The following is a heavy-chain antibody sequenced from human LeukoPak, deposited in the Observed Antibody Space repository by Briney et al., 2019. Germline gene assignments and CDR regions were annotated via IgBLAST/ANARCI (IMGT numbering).Heavy chain of an antibody. CDR3: AHSNSYYYYYMDV. CDR2: ISSSSSTI. V-gene: IGHV3-48*01. Sequence: GGSLRLSCAASGFTFSSYSMNWVRQAPGKGLEWVSYISSSSSTIYYADSVKGRFTISRDNAKNSLYLQMNSLRAEDTAAYYCAHSNSYYYYYMDVWGKGTTVTVSS. CDR1: GFTFSSYS. J-gene: IGHJ6*03. D-gene: IGHD4-11*01.